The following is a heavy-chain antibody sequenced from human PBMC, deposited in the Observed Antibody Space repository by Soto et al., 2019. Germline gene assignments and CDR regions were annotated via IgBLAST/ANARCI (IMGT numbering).Heavy chain of an antibody. CDR2: INPNSGGT. D-gene: IGHD6-13*01. Sequence: ASVKVSCKASGYTFTGYYMHWVRQAPGQGLEWMGWINPNSGGTNYAQKFQGRVTMTRDTSISTAYMELSRLRSDDTAVYYCARAPSIAAAAVNWFDPWAQGTMVSVSS. CDR1: GYTFTGYY. V-gene: IGHV1-2*02. CDR3: ARAPSIAAAAVNWFDP. J-gene: IGHJ5*02.